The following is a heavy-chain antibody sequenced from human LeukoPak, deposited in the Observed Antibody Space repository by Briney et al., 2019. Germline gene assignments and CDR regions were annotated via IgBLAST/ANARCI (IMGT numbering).Heavy chain of an antibody. CDR3: AKTRIDCTNGVCYTDDNWFDP. V-gene: IGHV4-4*07. CDR2: IYTSGST. Sequence: SETLSLTCTVSGGSISSYYWSWIRQPAGKGLEWIGRIYTSGSTNYNPSLKSRVIMSVDTSKNQFSLKLSSVTAADTAVYYCAKTRIDCTNGVCYTDDNWFDPWGQGTLVTVSS. CDR1: GGSISSYY. D-gene: IGHD2-8*01. J-gene: IGHJ5*02.